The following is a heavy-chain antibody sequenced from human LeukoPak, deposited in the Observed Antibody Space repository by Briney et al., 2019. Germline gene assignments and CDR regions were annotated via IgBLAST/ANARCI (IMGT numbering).Heavy chain of an antibody. CDR1: GFTFRSYW. Sequence: GGSLRLSCAASGFTFRSYWMTWVRQAPGKGPEWVANIKPDGSETHYVDPVKGRFTVSRDNAKNSLYLQMNSLRAEDSAIYFCARPTVAAAGDDWGQGTLVTVSS. V-gene: IGHV3-7*01. D-gene: IGHD6-13*01. J-gene: IGHJ4*02. CDR3: ARPTVAAAGDD. CDR2: IKPDGSET.